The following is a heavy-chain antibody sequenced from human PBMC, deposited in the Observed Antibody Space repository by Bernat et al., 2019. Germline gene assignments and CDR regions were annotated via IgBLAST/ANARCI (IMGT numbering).Heavy chain of an antibody. CDR1: GFTFSGSA. V-gene: IGHV3-73*01. D-gene: IGHD3-3*01. Sequence: EVQLVESGGGLVQPGGSLKLSCAASGFTFSGSAMHWVRQASGKGLEWVGRIRSKANSYATAYAASVKGRFTISRDDSKNTAYLQMNSLKTEDTAVYFCTWPPPGDFCDLVGPLGQGTLVPVS. J-gene: IGHJ5*02. CDR2: IRSKANSYAT. CDR3: TWPPPGDFCDLVGP.